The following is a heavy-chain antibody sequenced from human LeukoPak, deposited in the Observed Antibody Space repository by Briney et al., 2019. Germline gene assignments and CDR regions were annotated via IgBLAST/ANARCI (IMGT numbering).Heavy chain of an antibody. V-gene: IGHV3-30-3*01. CDR3: AKAVDGSGSYYPLVEH. D-gene: IGHD3-10*01. Sequence: PGGSLRLSCAASGFTFSSYAMHWVRQAPGKGLEWVAVISYDGSNKYYADSVKGRFTISRDNSKNTLYLQMNSLRAEDTAVYYCAKAVDGSGSYYPLVEHWGQGTLVTVSS. J-gene: IGHJ1*01. CDR1: GFTFSSYA. CDR2: ISYDGSNK.